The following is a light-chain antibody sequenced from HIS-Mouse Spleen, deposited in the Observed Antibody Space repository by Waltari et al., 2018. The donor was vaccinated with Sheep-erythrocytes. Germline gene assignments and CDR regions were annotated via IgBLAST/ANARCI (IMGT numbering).Light chain of an antibody. CDR1: QSISSY. Sequence: DIQMTQSPSSLSASVGDRVTITCRASQSISSYLNWYQQKPGKAPKLPIYAASSLQRGVPARFSGSGSGTDFTLTVSSLQPEDFATYYCQQSYSTPPLTFGGGTKVEIK. J-gene: IGKJ4*01. CDR2: AAS. CDR3: QQSYSTPPLT. V-gene: IGKV1-39*01.